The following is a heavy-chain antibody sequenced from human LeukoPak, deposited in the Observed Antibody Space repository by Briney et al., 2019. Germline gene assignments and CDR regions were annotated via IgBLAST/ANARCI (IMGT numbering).Heavy chain of an antibody. Sequence: PGRSLRLSCAASGFTLSSYDMHWVRQAPGKGLEWVALIWYDGSNKNYADSVKGRFTISRDNSKNTLFLQRNSVRAEDTAVYYCAIEASDAFDIWGQGTMVTVSS. J-gene: IGHJ3*02. CDR3: AIEASDAFDI. V-gene: IGHV3-33*01. CDR1: GFTLSSYD. CDR2: IWYDGSNK.